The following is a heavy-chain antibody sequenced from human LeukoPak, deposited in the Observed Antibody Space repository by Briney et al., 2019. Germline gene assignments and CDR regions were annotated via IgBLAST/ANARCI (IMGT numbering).Heavy chain of an antibody. CDR1: GDSISSFY. CDR2: IYHSGNT. Sequence: PSETLSLTCTVSGDSISSFYWSWIRQPPGKGLEWIGYIYHSGNTNYNPSLKSRVTISVDTAKNQFSLKLNSVTVAGTAIYYCARGFASSWYYFDYWGQGALVTVSS. J-gene: IGHJ4*02. CDR3: ARGFASSWYYFDY. D-gene: IGHD6-13*01. V-gene: IGHV4-59*01.